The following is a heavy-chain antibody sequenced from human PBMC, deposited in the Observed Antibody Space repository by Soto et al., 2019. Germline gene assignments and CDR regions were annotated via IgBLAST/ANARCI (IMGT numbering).Heavy chain of an antibody. D-gene: IGHD4-17*01. CDR2: IYYSGST. CDR1: GGSISSYY. CDR3: ARAYGDYVFDY. V-gene: IGHV4-59*01. Sequence: QVQLQESGPGLVKPSETLSLTCTVSGGSISSYYWSWIRQPPGKGLEWIGYIYYSGSTNYNPSLKSRVTISVDTSKIPFSLKLSSVTAADTAVYYCARAYGDYVFDYWGQGTLVTVSS. J-gene: IGHJ4*02.